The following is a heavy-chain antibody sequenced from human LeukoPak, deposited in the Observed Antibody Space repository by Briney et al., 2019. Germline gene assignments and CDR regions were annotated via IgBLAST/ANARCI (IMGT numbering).Heavy chain of an antibody. CDR1: GFIFSSYA. Sequence: GGSLRLSCAASGFIFSSYAMSWVRQASGKGLEWVSYGGSGGSTYYADSVKGRFTVSRDNSKSTLYLQMNSLTAEDTAVYYCAKMRGQYYHSYYMDAWGKGTTVTVSS. CDR3: AKMRGQYYHSYYMDA. CDR2: GGSGGST. V-gene: IGHV3-23*01. J-gene: IGHJ6*03.